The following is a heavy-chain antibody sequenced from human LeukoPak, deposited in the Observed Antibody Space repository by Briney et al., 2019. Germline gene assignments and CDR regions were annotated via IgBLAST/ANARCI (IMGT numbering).Heavy chain of an antibody. Sequence: PGGSLRLSCAASGFTFSSYSMNWVRQAPGKGLEWVSSIISSGTYIYYAESVKGRFTISRDNAKNTLYLQMNSLRAEDTAVYYCYGANAEHWGQGTLVTVSS. CDR1: GFTFSSYS. J-gene: IGHJ1*01. D-gene: IGHD4-23*01. CDR3: YGANAEH. V-gene: IGHV3-21*01. CDR2: IISSGTYI.